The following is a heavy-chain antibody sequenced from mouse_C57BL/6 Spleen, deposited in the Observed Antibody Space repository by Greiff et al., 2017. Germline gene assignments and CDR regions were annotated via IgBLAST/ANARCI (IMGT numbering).Heavy chain of an antibody. CDR3: TRSRGNPAWFAY. CDR2: IGPETGGT. J-gene: IGHJ3*01. D-gene: IGHD2-1*01. V-gene: IGHV1-15*01. CDR1: GYTFTDYE. Sequence: VQLQQSGAELVRPGASVTLSCKASGYTFTDYEMHWVKQTPVHGLEWIGAIGPETGGTAYNQKFKGKAILTADKSSSTAYMELRSLTSEDSAVYYCTRSRGNPAWFAYWGQGTLVTVSA.